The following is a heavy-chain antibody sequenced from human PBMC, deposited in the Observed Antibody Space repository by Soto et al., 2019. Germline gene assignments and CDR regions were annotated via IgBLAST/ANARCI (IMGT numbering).Heavy chain of an antibody. CDR3: ARDLLRGHDYGDYVGGMDV. CDR2: INPNSGGT. Sequence: RASVKVSCKASGYTFTGYYMHWVRQAPGQGLEWMGWINPNSGGTNYAQKFQGRVTMTRDTSISTAYMELSRLRSDDTAVYYCARDLLRGHDYGDYVGGMDVWGQGTTVTVSS. CDR1: GYTFTGYY. J-gene: IGHJ6*02. D-gene: IGHD4-17*01. V-gene: IGHV1-2*02.